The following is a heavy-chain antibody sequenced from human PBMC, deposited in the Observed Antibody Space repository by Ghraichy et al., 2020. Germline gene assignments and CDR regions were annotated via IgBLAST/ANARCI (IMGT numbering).Heavy chain of an antibody. V-gene: IGHV3-23*01. J-gene: IGHJ3*02. CDR3: AKFSSGSGFPDAFDI. CDR2: ISGSGGNT. CDR1: GFPFSSYA. D-gene: IGHD3-10*01. Sequence: GSLRLSCAASGFPFSSYAMSWVRQAPGRGLEWVSAISGSGGNTYYADSVKGRFTISRDSSKNTLYLQMNRLRAEDTAVYYCAKFSSGSGFPDAFDIWCQGTMFTVSS.